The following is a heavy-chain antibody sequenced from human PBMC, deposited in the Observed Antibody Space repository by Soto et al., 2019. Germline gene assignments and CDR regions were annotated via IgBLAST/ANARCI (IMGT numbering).Heavy chain of an antibody. CDR3: ARGGGYCTSTSCASS. J-gene: IGHJ4*02. CDR1: GGTFSSYP. Sequence: QVQLVQSGAEVKKPGSSVKISCKAAGGTFSSYPISWVRQAPGQGLEWMGRIIPILDVASYAQKFQGRVTVTAEKSTSPAYMELSSLKSDDTAVYFCARGGGYCTSTSCASSWGQGTLVTVSS. V-gene: IGHV1-69*02. D-gene: IGHD2-2*01. CDR2: IIPILDVA.